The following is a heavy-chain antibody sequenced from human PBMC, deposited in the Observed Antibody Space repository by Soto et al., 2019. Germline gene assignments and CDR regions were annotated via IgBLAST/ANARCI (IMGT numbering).Heavy chain of an antibody. CDR3: AKFGMTTVTHFDY. D-gene: IGHD4-17*01. CDR2: ISGSGGST. J-gene: IGHJ4*02. Sequence: GGSLRLSCAASGFTFISYAMSWVLQAPGKGLEWVSAISGSGGSTYYADSVKGRFTISRDNSKNTLYLQMNSLRAEDTAVYYCAKFGMTTVTHFDYWGQGTLVTVSS. V-gene: IGHV3-23*01. CDR1: GFTFISYA.